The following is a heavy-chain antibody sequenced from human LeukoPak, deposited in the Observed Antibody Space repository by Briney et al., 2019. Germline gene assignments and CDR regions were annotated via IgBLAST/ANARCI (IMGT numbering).Heavy chain of an antibody. CDR3: ASAITYYYGSGSYYNLNY. CDR2: INSDGSST. Sequence: GGSLRLSCAASGFTFSSYWMHWVRQAPGNGLVWVSRINSDGSSTSYADSVKGRFTISRDNAKNTLYLQMNSLRAEDTAVYYCASAITYYYGSGSYYNLNYWGQGTLVTVSS. D-gene: IGHD3-10*01. CDR1: GFTFSSYW. J-gene: IGHJ4*02. V-gene: IGHV3-74*01.